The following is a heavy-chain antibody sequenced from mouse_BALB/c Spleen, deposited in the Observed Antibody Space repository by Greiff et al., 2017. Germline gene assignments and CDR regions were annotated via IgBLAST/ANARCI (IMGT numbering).Heavy chain of an antibody. D-gene: IGHD2-1*01. J-gene: IGHJ4*01. CDR1: GFTFSDYY. Sequence: EVKVVESGGGLVKPGGSLKLSCAASGFTFSDYYMYWVRQTPEKRLEWVATISDGGSYTYYPDSVKGRFTISRDNAKNNLYLQMSSLKSEDTAMYYCARDLGNYDAMDYWGQGTSVTVSS. CDR2: ISDGGSYT. V-gene: IGHV5-4*02. CDR3: ARDLGNYDAMDY.